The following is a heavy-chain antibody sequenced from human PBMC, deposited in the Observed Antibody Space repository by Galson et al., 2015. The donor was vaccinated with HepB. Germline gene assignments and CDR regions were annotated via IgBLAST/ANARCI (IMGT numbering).Heavy chain of an antibody. J-gene: IGHJ4*02. CDR2: ISSAGTTQ. CDR3: ARDAMGRGSGSYSAFDY. D-gene: IGHD1-26*01. V-gene: IGHV3-30-3*01. Sequence: SLRLSCAASGFAFNTYTMQWVRQAPGKGLEWVATISSAGTTQYYADSVKGRFTSSRGNSKNMLYLQMNSLGAEDTAVYYCARDAMGRGSGSYSAFDYWGQGTLVTVSS. CDR1: GFAFNTYT.